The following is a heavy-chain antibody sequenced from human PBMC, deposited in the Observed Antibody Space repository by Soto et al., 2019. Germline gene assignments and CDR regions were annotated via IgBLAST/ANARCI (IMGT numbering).Heavy chain of an antibody. CDR1: GFTFNSYS. V-gene: IGHV3-21*01. D-gene: IGHD2-15*01. J-gene: IGHJ4*02. CDR2: MSRSSRYI. Sequence: GSLRLSCAASGFTFNSYSMNWVRQAPGKGLEWVSSMSRSSRYIYYADSVKGRFTISRDNAKNSVYLQMNSLRAEDTAVYYCARDGGVAATLANYFDYWGQGTLVTVSS. CDR3: ARDGGVAATLANYFDY.